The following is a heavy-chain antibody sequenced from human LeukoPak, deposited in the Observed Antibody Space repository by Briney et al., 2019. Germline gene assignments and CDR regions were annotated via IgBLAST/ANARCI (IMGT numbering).Heavy chain of an antibody. D-gene: IGHD3-10*01. J-gene: IGHJ4*02. Sequence: RRSLRLSGAASGFTFSSYGMHWVRQAPGKGLEWVAVIWYDGSSKYYADSVKGRFTISRDNSKNTLYLQMNSLRAEDTAVYYCARSAITFKRSPTMLRYWGQGTLVTVSS. CDR3: ARSAITFKRSPTMLRY. V-gene: IGHV3-33*01. CDR2: IWYDGSSK. CDR1: GFTFSSYG.